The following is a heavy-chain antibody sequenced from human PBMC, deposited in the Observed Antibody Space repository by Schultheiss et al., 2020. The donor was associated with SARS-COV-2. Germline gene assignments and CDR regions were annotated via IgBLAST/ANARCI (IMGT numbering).Heavy chain of an antibody. J-gene: IGHJ4*02. V-gene: IGHV3-30*03. Sequence: GESLKISCAASGFTFSSYGMHWVRQAPGKGLEWVAVISYDGSNKYYADSVKGRFTISRDNSKNTLYLQMNSLRAEDTAVYYCARVGGATRYFDYWGQGTLVTVSS. CDR2: ISYDGSNK. CDR1: GFTFSSYG. D-gene: IGHD1-26*01. CDR3: ARVGGATRYFDY.